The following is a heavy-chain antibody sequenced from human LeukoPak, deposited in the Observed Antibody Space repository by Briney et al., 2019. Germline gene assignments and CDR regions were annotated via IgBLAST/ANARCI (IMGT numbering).Heavy chain of an antibody. CDR3: ARIRKREGEDY. CDR1: GGSISSSSDY. CDR2: IYYSGKT. D-gene: IGHD1-26*01. Sequence: PSETLSLTCTVSGGSISSSSDYWGWIRQPPGEGLEWIGSIYYSGKTFYNPSLKSRVTISVDTSKNQFFLKLSSVTAADTAVYYCARIRKREGEDYWGQGILVTVSS. V-gene: IGHV4-39*07. J-gene: IGHJ4*02.